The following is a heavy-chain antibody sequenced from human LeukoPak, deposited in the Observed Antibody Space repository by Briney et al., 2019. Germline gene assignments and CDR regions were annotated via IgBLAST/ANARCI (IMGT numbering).Heavy chain of an antibody. J-gene: IGHJ4*02. D-gene: IGHD2/OR15-2a*01. CDR3: ARNMGDY. CDR2: INQDGTGK. V-gene: IGHV3-7*04. Sequence: PGGSLRLSCAASGFTFSTYWMTWVRQAPGKGLEWVANINQDGTGKNYVDSVKGRFTISRDNAKNSLYLQMNSLRAEDTAVYYCARNMGDYWGQGTLVTVSS. CDR1: GFTFSTYW.